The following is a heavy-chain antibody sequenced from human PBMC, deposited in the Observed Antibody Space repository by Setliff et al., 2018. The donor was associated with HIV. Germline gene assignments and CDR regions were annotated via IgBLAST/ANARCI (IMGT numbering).Heavy chain of an antibody. Sequence: GASVKVSCKASGGTFSSYGISWVRQAPGQGLEWMGWINAGTGNIRHSQRFQDRLTMTGDTSISTAYMELSSLRSEDTAVYYCARGRGYDYVWGSYRLNWFDPWGQGTLVTVSS. CDR1: GGTFSSYG. CDR2: INAGTGNI. CDR3: ARGRGYDYVWGSYRLNWFDP. J-gene: IGHJ5*02. V-gene: IGHV1-8*02. D-gene: IGHD3-16*02.